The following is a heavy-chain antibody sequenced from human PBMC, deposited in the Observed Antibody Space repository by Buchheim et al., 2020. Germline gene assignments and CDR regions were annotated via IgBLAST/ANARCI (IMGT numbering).Heavy chain of an antibody. CDR3: AKDSRATVTIVYYYYGMDV. D-gene: IGHD4-17*01. CDR1: GFTFSSYA. CDR2: ISGSGGST. J-gene: IGHJ6*02. V-gene: IGHV3-23*01. Sequence: EVQLLESGGGLVQPGGSLRLSCAASGFTFSSYAMSWVRQAPGKGLEWVSAISGSGGSTYYADSVKGRFTISRDNSKNTLYLHMNSLRAEDTAVYYCAKDSRATVTIVYYYYGMDVWGQGTT.